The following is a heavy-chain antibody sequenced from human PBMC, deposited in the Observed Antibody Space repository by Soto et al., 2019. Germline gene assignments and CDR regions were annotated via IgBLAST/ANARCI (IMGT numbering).Heavy chain of an antibody. Sequence: SETLSLTCTVSGGSISSYYWSWIRQPPGKGLEWIGYIYYSVSTNYNPSLKSRVTISVDTSKNQFSLKLSSVTAADTAVYYCERHDTLHGEYDYWAQGTLVTVSS. CDR1: GGSISSYY. V-gene: IGHV4-59*08. D-gene: IGHD4-17*01. CDR3: ERHDTLHGEYDY. CDR2: IYYSVST. J-gene: IGHJ4*02.